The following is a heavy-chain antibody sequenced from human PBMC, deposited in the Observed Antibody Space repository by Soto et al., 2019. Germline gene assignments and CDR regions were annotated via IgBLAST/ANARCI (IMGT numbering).Heavy chain of an antibody. J-gene: IGHJ2*01. CDR2: ISGGGDAP. V-gene: IGHV3-23*01. CDR1: GFTFINYA. CDR3: ARKVPGSTSRPDYSYFDL. D-gene: IGHD3-10*01. Sequence: EVQLLESGGGLVQPGGSLRLSCAGSGFTFINYAMNWVRQAPGKGLEWVSTISGGGDAPFFADSVRGRFTISRDNSKNTVTLQMNNLGVDDTAVYFCARKVPGSTSRPDYSYFDLWGRGTLVTVSS.